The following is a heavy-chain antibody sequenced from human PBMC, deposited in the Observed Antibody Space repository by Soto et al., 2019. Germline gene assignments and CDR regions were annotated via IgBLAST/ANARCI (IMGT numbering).Heavy chain of an antibody. V-gene: IGHV3-74*01. CDR1: GFTFSSYW. CDR2: INSDGGST. CDR3: ARVRYGDYVGAFDI. D-gene: IGHD4-17*01. Sequence: EVQLVESGGGLVQPGGSLRLSCAASGFTFSSYWMHWVRQAPGKGLVWVSRINSDGGSTSYADSVKGRFTISRDNAKNTLYLQMNSLRAEDTAVYYCARVRYGDYVGAFDIWGQGTMVTVSS. J-gene: IGHJ3*02.